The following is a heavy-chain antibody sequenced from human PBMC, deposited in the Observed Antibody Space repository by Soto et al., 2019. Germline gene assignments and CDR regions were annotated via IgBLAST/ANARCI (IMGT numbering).Heavy chain of an antibody. CDR3: ARVDYEILTGSIPDGMDV. D-gene: IGHD3-9*01. CDR2: INHSGST. CDR1: GGSFSGYY. Sequence: QVQLQQWGAGLLKPSETLSLTCAVYGGSFSGYYWSWIRQPPGKGLEWIGEINHSGSTNYNPSLKTRVTISVDTAKNQFSLKLSSVTAADTAVYYCARVDYEILTGSIPDGMDVWGQGTTVTVSS. J-gene: IGHJ6*02. V-gene: IGHV4-34*01.